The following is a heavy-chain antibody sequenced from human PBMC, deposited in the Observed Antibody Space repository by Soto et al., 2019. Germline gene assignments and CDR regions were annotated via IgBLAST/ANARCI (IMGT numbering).Heavy chain of an antibody. D-gene: IGHD6-13*01. Sequence: EVQLLESGGGLVQPGGSLRLSCAASGFTFSSYAMSWVRQAPGKGLEWVSAISGSGGSTYYADSVKGRFTISRDNSKNTLYLQMTSLRAEDTAVYYCAKGSYSSSWTFDYWGQGTLVTVSS. CDR3: AKGSYSSSWTFDY. J-gene: IGHJ4*02. CDR2: ISGSGGST. CDR1: GFTFSSYA. V-gene: IGHV3-23*01.